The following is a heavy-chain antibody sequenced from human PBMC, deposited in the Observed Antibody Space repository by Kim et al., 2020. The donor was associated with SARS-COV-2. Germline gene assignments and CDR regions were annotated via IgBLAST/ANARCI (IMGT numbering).Heavy chain of an antibody. J-gene: IGHJ3*02. CDR2: ISAYNGNT. CDR3: ARGRTWLLPSFDAFDI. V-gene: IGHV1-18*04. CDR1: GYTFTSYG. Sequence: ASVKVSCKASGYTFTSYGISWVRQAPGQGLEWMGWISAYNGNTNYAQKLQGRVTMTTDTSTSTAYMELRSLRSDDTAVYYCARGRTWLLPSFDAFDIWGQGTMVTVSS. D-gene: IGHD3-22*01.